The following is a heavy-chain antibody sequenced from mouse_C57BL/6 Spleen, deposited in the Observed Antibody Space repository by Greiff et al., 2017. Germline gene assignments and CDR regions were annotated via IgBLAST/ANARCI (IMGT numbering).Heavy chain of an antibody. CDR2: INPSSGYT. CDR1: GYTFTSYT. CDR3: ESYCYGSSYYFDY. J-gene: IGHJ2*01. Sequence: QVQLQQSGAELARPGASVKMSCKASGYTFTSYTMHWVKQRPGQGLEWIGYINPSSGYTKYNQKFKDKATLTADKSSSTAYMQLSSLTSEDSAVYYCESYCYGSSYYFDYWGQGTTLTVSS. D-gene: IGHD1-1*01. V-gene: IGHV1-4*01.